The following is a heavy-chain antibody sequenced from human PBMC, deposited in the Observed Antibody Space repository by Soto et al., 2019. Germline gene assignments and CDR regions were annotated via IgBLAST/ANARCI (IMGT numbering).Heavy chain of an antibody. V-gene: IGHV3-23*01. CDR3: AKPPVITASYYYYDMDV. D-gene: IGHD3-16*01. CDR1: GFTFSTYP. Sequence: GGSLRLSCAASGFTFSTYPMSWVRQAPGKGLEWVSGISGSGITTYYADFVKGRFTISRDNSKNTVFLQMNSLRVEDTAVYYCAKPPVITASYYYYDMDVWGQGTTVTVSS. J-gene: IGHJ6*02. CDR2: ISGSGITT.